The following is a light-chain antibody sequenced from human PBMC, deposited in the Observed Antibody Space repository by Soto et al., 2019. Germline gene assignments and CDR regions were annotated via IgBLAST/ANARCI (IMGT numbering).Light chain of an antibody. J-gene: IGKJ1*01. Sequence: DIQMTQSPSTLSASVGDRVTITCRASQSISSWLDWYQQKPGKAPKLLIYKASSLESGVPSRFSGSGSGTEFTLTLSSLQPDDFATYYCQQFRGTFGQGTKVDIK. CDR2: KAS. CDR3: QQFRGT. V-gene: IGKV1-5*03. CDR1: QSISSW.